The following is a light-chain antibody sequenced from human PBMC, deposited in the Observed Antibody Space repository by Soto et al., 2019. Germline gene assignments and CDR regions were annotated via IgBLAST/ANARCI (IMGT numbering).Light chain of an antibody. Sequence: QSALTQPASVSGSPGQSITISCSGTSRDVGRYDYVSWYQQHPGKAPRLIIYEVNNRPSGVSHRFSGSKSGNTASLTISDLQGEDEADYYCSSYTTNNTVVFGGGTKLTVL. CDR2: EVN. CDR3: SSYTTNNTVV. J-gene: IGLJ2*01. CDR1: SRDVGRYDY. V-gene: IGLV2-14*01.